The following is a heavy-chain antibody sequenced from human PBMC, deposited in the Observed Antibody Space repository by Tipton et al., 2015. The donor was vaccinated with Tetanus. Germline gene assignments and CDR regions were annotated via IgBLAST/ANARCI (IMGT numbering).Heavy chain of an antibody. CDR3: ARVSRRNFYFDY. V-gene: IGHV4-31*03. CDR1: GDSISSGPYS. J-gene: IGHJ4*02. Sequence: TLSLTCTVSGDSISSGPYSWSWLRQHPGKGLELIGYIYYSGTSYISPSLTRRVSIAVDTSRNQFSPTLTSVTVADSAVYFCARVSRRNFYFDYWGPGAQVTVSS. CDR2: IYYSGTS.